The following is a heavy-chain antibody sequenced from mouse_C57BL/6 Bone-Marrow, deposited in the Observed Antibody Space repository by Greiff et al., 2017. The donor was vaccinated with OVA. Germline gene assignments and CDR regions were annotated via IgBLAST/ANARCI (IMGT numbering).Heavy chain of an antibody. V-gene: IGHV1-64*01. J-gene: IGHJ3*01. Sequence: QVQLQQPGAELVKPGASVKLSCKASGYTFTSYWMHWVKQRPGQGLEWIGMIHPNSGSTNYNEKFKGKATLTVDKSSSTAYMQLSSLTSEDSAVYYCARRRKNYYGSSYAFAYWGQGTLVTVSA. D-gene: IGHD1-1*01. CDR3: ARRRKNYYGSSYAFAY. CDR2: IHPNSGST. CDR1: GYTFTSYW.